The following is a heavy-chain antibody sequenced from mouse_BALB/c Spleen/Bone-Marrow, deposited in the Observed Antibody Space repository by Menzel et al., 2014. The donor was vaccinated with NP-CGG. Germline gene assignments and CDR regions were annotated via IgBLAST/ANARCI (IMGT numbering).Heavy chain of an antibody. J-gene: IGHJ3*01. V-gene: IGHV14-3*02. CDR2: IDPANGNT. CDR1: GFNIKDTF. CDR3: ARNYGYGKSFAY. D-gene: IGHD2-2*01. Sequence: VQLQQSGAELVKPGASVKLSCTGSGFNIKDTFMHWVKQRPDQGLEWIGRIDPANGNTKYDPKFQGKATITTDTSSNTAYLQLSSLTSEDTAVYYCARNYGYGKSFAYWGQGTLVTVSA.